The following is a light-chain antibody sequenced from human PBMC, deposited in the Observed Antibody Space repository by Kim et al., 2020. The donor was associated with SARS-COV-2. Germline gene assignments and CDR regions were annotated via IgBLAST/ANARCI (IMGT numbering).Light chain of an antibody. CDR1: QSISTY. Sequence: DIQMTQSPSSLSASVGDRVAIACRASQSISTYLNGYQQKPGKAPKLLIYAESSLQSGVPSRFSGSGSGTDFTLTISSLQPEDFAAYYCQQSHTAPLLTFGGGTKVDIK. CDR2: AES. V-gene: IGKV1-39*01. CDR3: QQSHTAPLLT. J-gene: IGKJ4*01.